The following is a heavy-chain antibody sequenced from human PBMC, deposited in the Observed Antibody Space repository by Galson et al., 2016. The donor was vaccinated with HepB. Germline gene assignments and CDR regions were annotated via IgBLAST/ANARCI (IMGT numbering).Heavy chain of an antibody. Sequence: ETLSLTCTVSGGSISSSSYYWAWIRRPPGKGLEWIGSIFYTGTTYYSPSLQNRVTISVDTSKDQFSLRLSSVTAADTAVYYCARQQRAGLVNFWGQGTMVTVSS. V-gene: IGHV4-39*01. CDR1: GGSISSSSYY. CDR2: IFYTGTT. J-gene: IGHJ3*01. D-gene: IGHD3/OR15-3a*01. CDR3: ARQQRAGLVNF.